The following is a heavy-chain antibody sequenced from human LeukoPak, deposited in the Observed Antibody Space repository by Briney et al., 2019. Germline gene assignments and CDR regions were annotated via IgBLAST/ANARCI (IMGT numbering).Heavy chain of an antibody. D-gene: IGHD6-13*01. CDR3: ARQEQQLGPTFDFDY. Sequence: SETLSLTCAVYGGSFSGYYWSWIRQPPGKGLEWIGEINHSGSTNYNPSLKSRVTISVDTSKNQFSLKLSSVTAADTAVYYCARQEQQLGPTFDFDYWGQGTLVTVSS. CDR2: INHSGST. J-gene: IGHJ4*02. CDR1: GGSFSGYY. V-gene: IGHV4-34*01.